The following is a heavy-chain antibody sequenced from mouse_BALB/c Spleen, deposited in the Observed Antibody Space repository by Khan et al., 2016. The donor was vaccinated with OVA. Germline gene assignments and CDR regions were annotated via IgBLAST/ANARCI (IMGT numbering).Heavy chain of an antibody. J-gene: IGHJ2*01. V-gene: IGHV1-7*01. CDR1: GYTFTTYW. CDR2: INPTSGYT. Sequence: VQLVESGTELAKPGASVKMSCKASGYTFTTYWMHWVKQRPGQGLEWIGYINPTSGYTDYNEKFKDKATLSAEKSSSTAYMQLSSLTSEDSAVYYCARYRIDYWGQGTTLTVSS. D-gene: IGHD2-12*01. CDR3: ARYRIDY.